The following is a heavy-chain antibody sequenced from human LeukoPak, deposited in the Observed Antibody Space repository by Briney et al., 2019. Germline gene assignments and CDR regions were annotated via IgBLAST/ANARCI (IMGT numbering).Heavy chain of an antibody. D-gene: IGHD6-13*01. CDR1: GGSISSSSYY. J-gene: IGHJ4*02. CDR3: ARRYSSSWWAYFDY. V-gene: IGHV4-39*01. CDR2: IYYSGST. Sequence: SETLSLTCTVSGGSISSSSYYWGWIRQPPGKRLEWIGSIYYSGSTYYNPSLKSRVTISVDTSKNQFSLRLSSVTAADTAVYYCARRYSSSWWAYFDYWGQGTLVTVSS.